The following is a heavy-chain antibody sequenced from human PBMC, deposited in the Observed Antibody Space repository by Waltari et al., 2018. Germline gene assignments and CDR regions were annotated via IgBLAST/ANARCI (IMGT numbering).Heavy chain of an antibody. J-gene: IGHJ6*02. CDR1: GCSISSHY. Sequence: QVQLQASGPGLVKPSETLSLTCTVSGCSISSHYWIWLRQPPGKGLEWIGFIYYSGSTNYNPSLKSRVTRSVDTSKNQFSLKLSSVTAADTAVYYCARDQNIVDTIDYGMDVWGQGTTVTVSS. V-gene: IGHV4-59*11. CDR2: IYYSGST. D-gene: IGHD5-12*01. CDR3: ARDQNIVDTIDYGMDV.